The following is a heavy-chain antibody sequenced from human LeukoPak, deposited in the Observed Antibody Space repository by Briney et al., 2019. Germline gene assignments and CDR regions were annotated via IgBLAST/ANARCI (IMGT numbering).Heavy chain of an antibody. CDR2: INHSGST. J-gene: IGHJ4*02. D-gene: IGHD3-22*01. V-gene: IGHV4-34*01. CDR1: GGSFSGYY. Sequence: PSETLSLTCAVYGGSFSGYYWSWIRQPPGKGLEWIGEINHSGSTNYNPSLKSRVTISVDTSKNQFSLKLSSVTAADTAVYYCARVDYYDSSGYYGSLYFDYWGQGTLVTVSS. CDR3: ARVDYYDSSGYYGSLYFDY.